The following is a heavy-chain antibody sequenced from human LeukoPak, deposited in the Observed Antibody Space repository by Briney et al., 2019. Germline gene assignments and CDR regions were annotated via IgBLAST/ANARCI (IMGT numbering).Heavy chain of an antibody. J-gene: IGHJ5*02. CDR3: ARSPNCGGDCS. CDR2: INSGGSST. CDR1: VFTFSSYW. D-gene: IGHD2-21*02. V-gene: IGHV3-74*03. Sequence: GGSLRLSCAVSVFTFSSYWMHWVRQAPGKGLVWVSGINSGGSSTTYADSVKGRFTISRDNAKNTLYLQMNSLRAEDTAVYYCARSPNCGGDCSWGQGTLVTVSS.